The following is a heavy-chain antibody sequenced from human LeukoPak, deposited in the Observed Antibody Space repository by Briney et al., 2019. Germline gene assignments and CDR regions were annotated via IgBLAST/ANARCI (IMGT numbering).Heavy chain of an antibody. D-gene: IGHD6-13*01. V-gene: IGHV4-34*01. CDR2: INHSGST. Sequence: SETLSLTCAVYGGSFSGYYWSWIRQPPGKGLEWIGEINHSGSTNYNPSLKSRVTISVDTSKNQFSLKLSSVTAADTAVYYCARLDPIAAAGVDAFDIWGQGTMVTVSS. CDR1: GGSFSGYY. J-gene: IGHJ3*02. CDR3: ARLDPIAAAGVDAFDI.